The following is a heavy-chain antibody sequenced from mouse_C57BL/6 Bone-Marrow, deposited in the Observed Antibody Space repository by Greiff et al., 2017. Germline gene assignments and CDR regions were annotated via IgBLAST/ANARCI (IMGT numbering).Heavy chain of an antibody. CDR2: IDPSDSYT. J-gene: IGHJ4*01. D-gene: IGHD2-2*01. V-gene: IGHV1-69*01. Sequence: QVQLQQPGAELVMPGASVKLSCKASGYTFTGYWMHWVKQRPGQGLEWIGEIDPSDSYTNYNQKFKGKSTLTVDKSSSTAYIQLSSLTSEDSAVYYCARDRDGYDGYYYAMDDWGQGTSVTVSS. CDR1: GYTFTGYW. CDR3: ARDRDGYDGYYYAMDD.